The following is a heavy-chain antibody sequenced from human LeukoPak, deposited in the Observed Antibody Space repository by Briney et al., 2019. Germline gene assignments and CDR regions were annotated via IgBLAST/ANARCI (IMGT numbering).Heavy chain of an antibody. CDR2: IRNKANSYTT. CDR3: ARGWLQFRSFDY. J-gene: IGHJ4*02. V-gene: IGHV3-72*01. Sequence: PGGSLRLSCAASGFTFSDHYMDWVRQAPGKGLEWVGRIRNKANSYTTEYAASVKGRFTISRDDLKNSLYLQMNSLRAEDTAVYYCARGWLQFRSFDYWGQGTLVTVSS. D-gene: IGHD5-24*01. CDR1: GFTFSDHY.